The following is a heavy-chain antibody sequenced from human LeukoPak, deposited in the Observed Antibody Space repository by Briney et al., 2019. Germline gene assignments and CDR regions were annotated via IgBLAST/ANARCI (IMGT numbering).Heavy chain of an antibody. J-gene: IGHJ6*02. CDR1: GYTFTSYD. D-gene: IGHD2-15*01. CDR2: MNPNSGNT. Sequence: GASVKVSCKASGYTFTSYDINWVRQATGQGLEWMGWMNPNSGNTGYAQKFQGRVTMTRNTSISTAYMELSSLRSEDTAVYYCARGLGSGGSWTYYYYYYGMDVWGQGTTVTVSS. V-gene: IGHV1-8*01. CDR3: ARGLGSGGSWTYYYYYYGMDV.